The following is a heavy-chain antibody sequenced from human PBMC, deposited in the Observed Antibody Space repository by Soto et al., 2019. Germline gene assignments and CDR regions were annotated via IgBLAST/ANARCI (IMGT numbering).Heavy chain of an antibody. CDR3: ARAPGSYYYYYYGMDV. CDR2: IYYSGST. J-gene: IGHJ6*02. D-gene: IGHD3-10*01. Sequence: SETLSLTCTVSGGPISSYYWSWIRQPPGKGLEWIGYIYYSGSTNYTPSLKGRVTISVDTSKNQFSLKLSSVTAADTAVYYCARAPGSYYYYYYGMDVWGQGTTVTVSS. CDR1: GGPISSYY. V-gene: IGHV4-59*01.